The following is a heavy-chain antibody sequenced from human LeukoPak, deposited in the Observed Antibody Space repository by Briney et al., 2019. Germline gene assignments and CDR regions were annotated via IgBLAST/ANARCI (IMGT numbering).Heavy chain of an antibody. V-gene: IGHV3-23*01. CDR2: ISSSGGSA. Sequence: GESLRLSCAASGFTFNTYAMSWVRQAPGKGLEWVSAISSSGGSAFHADSVKGRFTISRENAKNSLYLQMNSLRAGDTAVYYCARGNILTGYDNWGQGTLVTVSS. CDR3: ARGNILTGYDN. D-gene: IGHD3-9*01. CDR1: GFTFNTYA. J-gene: IGHJ4*02.